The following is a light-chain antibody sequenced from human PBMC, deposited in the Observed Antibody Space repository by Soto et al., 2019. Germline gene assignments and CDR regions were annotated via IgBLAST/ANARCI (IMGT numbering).Light chain of an antibody. V-gene: IGLV2-14*03. CDR2: DVS. Sequence: QSVLTQPASVSGSPGQSITISCTGTSSDIGGYNYVSWYQHHPGKAPKFIIYDVSNRPSGVSNRFSGSKSGNTASLTISGLQAEDEADYYCSSYTSSSPRVVFGGVTKLTVL. CDR3: SSYTSSSPRVV. J-gene: IGLJ2*01. CDR1: SSDIGGYNY.